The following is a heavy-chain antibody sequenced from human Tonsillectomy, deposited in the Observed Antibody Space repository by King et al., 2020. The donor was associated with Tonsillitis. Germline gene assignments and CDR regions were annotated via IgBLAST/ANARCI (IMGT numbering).Heavy chain of an antibody. CDR1: GFTFSSYS. J-gene: IGHJ6*02. V-gene: IGHV3-48*02. CDR3: ASSVGLYGSGTYGYDYYAMDV. CDR2: ISSSSSTI. Sequence: VQLVESGGGLVQPGGSLRLSCAASGFTFSSYSMNWVRQAPGKGLDWVSYISSSSSTIYYADSVKGRFTISRDNAKNSLFLQMNSLRDEDTAVYYCASSVGLYGSGTYGYDYYAMDVWGQGTTVTVSS. D-gene: IGHD3-10*01.